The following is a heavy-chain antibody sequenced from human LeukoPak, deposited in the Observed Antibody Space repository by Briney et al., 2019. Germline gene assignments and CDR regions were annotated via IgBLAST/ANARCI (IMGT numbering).Heavy chain of an antibody. CDR3: ARAPVGFCSDGTCKRYFDF. CDR2: MNSDGSST. D-gene: IGHD2-15*01. V-gene: IGHV3-74*01. CDR1: GFTFSSYS. J-gene: IGHJ4*02. Sequence: PGGSLRLSCAASGFTFSSYSMNWVRQAPGKGLVWVSRMNSDGSSTSYADSVKGRFTISRDNAKNTLYLQMNSLRAEDTAVYYCARAPVGFCSDGTCKRYFDFWGPGTLVTVSS.